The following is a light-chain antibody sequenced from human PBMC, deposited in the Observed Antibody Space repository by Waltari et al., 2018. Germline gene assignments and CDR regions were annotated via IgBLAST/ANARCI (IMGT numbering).Light chain of an antibody. J-gene: IGKJ1*01. CDR3: LQDYNYPWT. V-gene: IGKV1-6*01. CDR1: QGIRND. CDR2: AAS. Sequence: AIQMTQSPSSLSASVGDRVTITCRTSQGIRNDLGWYQQKPGKAPKLLIYAASSLQSGVPSRFSGSGSGTDFTLTISSLQPEDFASYYCLQDYNYPWTFGQGTKVEIK.